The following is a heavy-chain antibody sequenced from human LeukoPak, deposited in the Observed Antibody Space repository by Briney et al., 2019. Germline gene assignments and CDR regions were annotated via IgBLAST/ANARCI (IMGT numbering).Heavy chain of an antibody. Sequence: GGSLRLSCAASGFTFSTYWMSWVRQAPGKGLECAANIKRDGSEKYYVDSVKGRFTIFRDDAKSSLYLQMNSLRAEDTAVYFCARVYTGNRWHFDYWGQGTLVTVSS. D-gene: IGHD2-2*02. V-gene: IGHV3-7*03. J-gene: IGHJ4*02. CDR3: ARVYTGNRWHFDY. CDR1: GFTFSTYW. CDR2: IKRDGSEK.